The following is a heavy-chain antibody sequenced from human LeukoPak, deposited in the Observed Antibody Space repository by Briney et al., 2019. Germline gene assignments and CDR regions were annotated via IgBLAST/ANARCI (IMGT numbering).Heavy chain of an antibody. CDR2: IKQDGSEK. J-gene: IGHJ4*02. V-gene: IGHV3-7*03. Sequence: GGSLRLSCAASGFTFSSYWMSWVRQAPGKGLEWVANIKQDGSEKYYVDSVKGRFTISRDNAKNSLYLQMNSLRAEDTAVYYCAKARGYSYGHTLFDYWGQGTLVTVSS. D-gene: IGHD5-18*01. CDR1: GFTFSSYW. CDR3: AKARGYSYGHTLFDY.